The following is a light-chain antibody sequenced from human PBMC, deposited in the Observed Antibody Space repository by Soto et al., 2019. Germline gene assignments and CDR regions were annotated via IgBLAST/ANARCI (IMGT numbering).Light chain of an antibody. CDR3: QQRSNWRVT. CDR1: QSVSNNY. V-gene: IGKV3D-20*02. Sequence: ENVLTQSPGTLSLSPGDRASLSCRASQSVSNNYLAWHQQRPGQAPRLLIFGASNRATGVPDRFSGSGSGTDFTLTISSLEPEDIAVYYCQQRSNWRVTFGGGTKVDIK. CDR2: GAS. J-gene: IGKJ4*01.